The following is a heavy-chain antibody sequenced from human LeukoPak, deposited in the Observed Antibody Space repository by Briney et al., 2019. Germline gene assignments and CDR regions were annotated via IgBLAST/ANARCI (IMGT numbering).Heavy chain of an antibody. J-gene: IGHJ3*02. CDR3: ARSRYCSSTSCYAFDI. CDR2: IYYSGTT. Sequence: SETLSLTCTVSGGSISGYYWSWIRQPPGKGLEWIGYIYYSGTTTYNPSLKSRVTISLDTPKNQFSLKLSSVTAADTAVYYCARSRYCSSTSCYAFDIWGQGTMVTVSS. V-gene: IGHV4-59*08. D-gene: IGHD2-2*01. CDR1: GGSISGYY.